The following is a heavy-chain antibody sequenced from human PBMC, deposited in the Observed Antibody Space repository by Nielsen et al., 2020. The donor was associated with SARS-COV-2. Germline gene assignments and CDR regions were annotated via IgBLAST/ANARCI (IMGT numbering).Heavy chain of an antibody. CDR1: GFTFSSYW. J-gene: IGHJ4*02. V-gene: IGHV3-74*01. CDR2: INSDGSST. Sequence: GESLKISCAASGFTFSSYWMHWVRQAPGKGLVWVSRINSDGSSTSYADSVKGRFTISRDNAKNTLYLQMNSLRAEDTAVYYCARDLDSGEEDYWGQGTLVTVSS. CDR3: ARDLDSGEEDY. D-gene: IGHD3/OR15-3a*01.